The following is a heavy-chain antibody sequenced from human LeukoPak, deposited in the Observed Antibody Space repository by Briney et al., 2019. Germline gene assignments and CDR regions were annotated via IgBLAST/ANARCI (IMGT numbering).Heavy chain of an antibody. Sequence: GGSLRLSCVVSGFTFSSHVMSWVRQAPGKGLEWVSGISAGGVTTHYADSVKGRFTISRDNSKNTLYLQMNSLRVEDTAVYYCARGMIAAAGIFDYWGQGTLVTVSS. J-gene: IGHJ4*02. V-gene: IGHV3-23*01. CDR3: ARGMIAAAGIFDY. D-gene: IGHD6-13*01. CDR1: GFTFSSHV. CDR2: ISAGGVTT.